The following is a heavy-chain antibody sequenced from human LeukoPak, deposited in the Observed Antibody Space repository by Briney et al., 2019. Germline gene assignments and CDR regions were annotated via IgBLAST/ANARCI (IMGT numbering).Heavy chain of an antibody. V-gene: IGHV3-30*18. D-gene: IGHD3-10*01. CDR1: GFTFSSYG. Sequence: GRSLRLSCAASGFTFSSYGMHWVRQAPGKGLEWVAVISYDGCNKYYADSVKGRFTISRDNSKNTLYLQMNSLRAEDTAVYYCAKRASRGPSSGFDPWGQGTLVTVSS. J-gene: IGHJ5*02. CDR2: ISYDGCNK. CDR3: AKRASRGPSSGFDP.